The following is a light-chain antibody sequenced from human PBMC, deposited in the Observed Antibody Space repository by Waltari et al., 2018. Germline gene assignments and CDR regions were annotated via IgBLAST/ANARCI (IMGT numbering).Light chain of an antibody. CDR1: SSDVGGYNY. CDR2: EVK. V-gene: IGLV2-14*01. CDR3: SSYTGGGTWV. J-gene: IGLJ3*02. Sequence: QSALTQPASVSGSPGQSITISCTGTSSDVGGYNYVSWYQQHPGEAPKLMIYEVKKRPSGVSNRFSGSKSGNTASLTIAGLQAEDEADYYCSSYTGGGTWVFGGGTKVTVL.